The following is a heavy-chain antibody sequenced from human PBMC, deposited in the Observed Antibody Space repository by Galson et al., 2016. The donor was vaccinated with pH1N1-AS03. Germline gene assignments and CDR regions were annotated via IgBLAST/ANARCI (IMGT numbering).Heavy chain of an antibody. J-gene: IGHJ6*02. CDR2: ISNDGRNV. CDR3: ARRNPNPNFAIWYQHDYGMDV. Sequence: SLRLSCAASGFNFSMSYIHWVRQAPGKGLEWVSRISNDGRNVRYADFVKGRLAVSRDNAKNTVFLQMNSLRADDTAVYFCARRNPNPNFAIWYQHDYGMDVWGQGTTVTVSS. V-gene: IGHV3-74*01. CDR1: GFNFSMSY. D-gene: IGHD2-2*01.